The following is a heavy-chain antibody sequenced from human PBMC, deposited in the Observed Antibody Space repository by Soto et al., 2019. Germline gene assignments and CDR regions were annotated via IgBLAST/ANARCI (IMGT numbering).Heavy chain of an antibody. CDR2: ISGYNGNT. J-gene: IGHJ6*02. Sequence: QVQLVQSGAEVRKPGASVKVSCKASGSTFTSYGVSWVRQAPGQGLEWMGWISGYNGNTNYAQKLQGRVTMTTDTSKSTAYMELRSLRSDSTAVYDCERAAKYYYGSGSADCYGMDVWGQGITVTASS. V-gene: IGHV1-18*04. D-gene: IGHD3-10*01. CDR3: ERAAKYYYGSGSADCYGMDV. CDR1: GSTFTSYG.